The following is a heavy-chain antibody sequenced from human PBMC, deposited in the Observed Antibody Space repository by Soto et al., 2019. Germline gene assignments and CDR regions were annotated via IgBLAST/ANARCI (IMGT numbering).Heavy chain of an antibody. D-gene: IGHD6-13*01. CDR2: IYYSGST. CDR3: ASTEGSSSVWFQH. V-gene: IGHV4-30-4*08. Sequence: SETLSLTCTVSGGSISSRGYCWSLIRQPPGKGLEWIGNIYYSGSTYYNPSLKSRVTISVDTSKNQFSLKLSSVTAADTAVYYCASTEGSSSVWFQHWGQGTLVTVSS. CDR1: GGSISSRGYC. J-gene: IGHJ1*01.